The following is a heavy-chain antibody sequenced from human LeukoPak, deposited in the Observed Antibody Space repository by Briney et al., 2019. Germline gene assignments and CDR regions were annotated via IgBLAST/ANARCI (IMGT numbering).Heavy chain of an antibody. CDR1: GFTFSSYA. CDR2: ISGSGGST. CDR3: AKENLNYDSSGYHGYYFDY. J-gene: IGHJ4*02. D-gene: IGHD3-22*01. V-gene: IGHV3-23*01. Sequence: QPGGSLRLSCAASGFTFSSYAMSWVRQAPGKGLEWVSAISGSGGSTYYADSVKGRFTISRDNSKNTLYLQMNSLRAEDTAVYYCAKENLNYDSSGYHGYYFDYWGQGTLVTVSS.